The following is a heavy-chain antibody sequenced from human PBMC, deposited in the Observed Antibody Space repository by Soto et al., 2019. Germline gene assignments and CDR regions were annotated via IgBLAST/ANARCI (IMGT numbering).Heavy chain of an antibody. D-gene: IGHD3-16*01. CDR1: GFTVSSNY. CDR2: IYSGGST. CDR3: ARGWVGHYGMDV. J-gene: IGHJ6*02. Sequence: GGSLRLSCAASGFTVSSNYMSWVRQAPGKGLEWVSVIYSGGSTYYADSVKGRFTISRDNSKNTLYLQMNSLRAEDTAVYYCARGWVGHYGMDVWGQGTTVTVSS. V-gene: IGHV3-53*01.